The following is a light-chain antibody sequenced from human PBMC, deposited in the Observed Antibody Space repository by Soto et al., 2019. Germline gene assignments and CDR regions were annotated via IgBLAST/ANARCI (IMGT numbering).Light chain of an antibody. CDR2: EVN. CDR1: SSDIGGYNS. V-gene: IGLV2-8*01. CDR3: SSSAGIYHYLV. J-gene: IGLJ3*02. Sequence: QSALTQPPSASGSTGQSVTISCTGTSSDIGGYNSVSWYQQHPGKAPRLMIYEVNKRPSGVPDRFSGSKSGYTASLTVSGRQTEDEAFYYCSSSAGIYHYLVFGGGTKLTVL.